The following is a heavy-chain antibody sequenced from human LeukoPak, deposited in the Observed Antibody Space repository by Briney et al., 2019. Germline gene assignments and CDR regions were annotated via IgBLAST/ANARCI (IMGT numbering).Heavy chain of an antibody. D-gene: IGHD3-22*01. Sequence: GGSLRLSCAASGFTFSSYAMSWVRQAPGKGLEWVSGISGSGGSTYYADSVKGRFTISRDNSKNTLYLQMNSLRAEDTAVYYCAKKGGPHDRSGPYYFDYWGQGTLVTVSS. V-gene: IGHV3-23*01. CDR2: ISGSGGST. CDR1: GFTFSSYA. CDR3: AKKGGPHDRSGPYYFDY. J-gene: IGHJ4*02.